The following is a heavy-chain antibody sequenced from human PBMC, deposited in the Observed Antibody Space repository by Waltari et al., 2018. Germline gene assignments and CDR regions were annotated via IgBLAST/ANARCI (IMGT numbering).Heavy chain of an antibody. CDR1: GYNFIDYY. D-gene: IGHD4-17*01. V-gene: IGHV1-69-2*01. Sequence: EVQLVQSGAEVKKPGATVKISCKVSGYNFIDYYMHWVQQVPGKGLEWMGLVDPKHGETLYTEKFQGRVTMTADTSTDTVYMELSSLRSEDTAVYYCATGGTVTTAGYFQHWGQGTLVTVSS. CDR3: ATGGTVTTAGYFQH. J-gene: IGHJ1*01. CDR2: VDPKHGET.